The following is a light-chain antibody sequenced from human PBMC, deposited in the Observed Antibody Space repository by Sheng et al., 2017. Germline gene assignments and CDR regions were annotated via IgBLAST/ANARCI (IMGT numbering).Light chain of an antibody. CDR3: QQYGSSPLIS. V-gene: IGKV3-20*01. Sequence: EIVLTQSPGVLSLSLGERATLSCRASQRISSSYIAWYQQKPGQAPRLLIYGASSRASGIPDRFSGSGSGTDFTLTINRLEPEDFAVYYCQQYGSSPLISFGQGTRLEIK. CDR1: QRISSSY. CDR2: GAS. J-gene: IGKJ5*01.